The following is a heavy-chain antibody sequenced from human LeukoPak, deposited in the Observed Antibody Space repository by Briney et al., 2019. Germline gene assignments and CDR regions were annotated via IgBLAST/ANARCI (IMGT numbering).Heavy chain of an antibody. CDR2: ISSSSSTI. J-gene: IGHJ6*03. V-gene: IGHV3-48*01. D-gene: IGHD2-2*01. CDR3: ARDPLGYCSSTSCYSPDYYMDV. Sequence: GGSLRLSCAASGFTFSSYSMNWVRQAPGKGLEWGSYISSSSSTIYYADSVKGRFTISRDNAKNSLYLQMNSLRAEDTAVYYCARDPLGYCSSTSCYSPDYYMDVWGKGTTVTVSS. CDR1: GFTFSSYS.